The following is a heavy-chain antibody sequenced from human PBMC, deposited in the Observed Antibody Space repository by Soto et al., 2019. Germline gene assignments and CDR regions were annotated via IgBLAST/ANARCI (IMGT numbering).Heavy chain of an antibody. Sequence: SQTLSLTCVISGDSVSSNSAAWNWIRQSPSRGLEWLGRTYYRSKWYNDYAVSVKSRITINPDTSKNQFSLQLNSVTPEDTAVYYCARAPYGSGDLGLDPWGQGNLVTISS. CDR1: GDSVSSNSAA. CDR3: ARAPYGSGDLGLDP. CDR2: TYYRSKWYN. D-gene: IGHD3-10*01. V-gene: IGHV6-1*01. J-gene: IGHJ5*02.